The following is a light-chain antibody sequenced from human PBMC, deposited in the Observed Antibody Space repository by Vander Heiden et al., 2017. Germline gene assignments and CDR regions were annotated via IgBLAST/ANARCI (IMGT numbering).Light chain of an antibody. CDR2: DAS. J-gene: IGKJ3*01. Sequence: DIQMTQSPSSLSASVGDRVTITCQASQDISNYLNWYQQKPGKAPKLLIYDASNLETGVPSRFSGSGSGTDFTFTISSLQPADIATYYCQQYDNLLRVFAPGTKVDIK. CDR3: QQYDNLLRV. CDR1: QDISNY. V-gene: IGKV1-33*01.